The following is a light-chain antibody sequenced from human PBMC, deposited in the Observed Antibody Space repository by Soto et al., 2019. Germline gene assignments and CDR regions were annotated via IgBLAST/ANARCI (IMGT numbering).Light chain of an antibody. CDR3: QQYGISPCT. V-gene: IGKV3-20*01. CDR1: QSVSSCY. J-gene: IGKJ1*01. CDR2: GAS. Sequence: EIVLTQSPCTLSLSRGERATLSCRASQSVSSCYFAWYQQKPGQDPRPLLYGASSRAIGIPDRFSGSGSGTDFTLPISILEPEDVAVYYYQQYGISPCTFCQRNQVEIK.